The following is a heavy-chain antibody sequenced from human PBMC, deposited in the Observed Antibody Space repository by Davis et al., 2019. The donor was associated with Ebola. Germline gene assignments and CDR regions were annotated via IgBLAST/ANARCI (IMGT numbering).Heavy chain of an antibody. CDR3: TTEITGTTFDAFDI. J-gene: IGHJ3*02. CDR2: IKSKTDGGTT. V-gene: IGHV3-15*01. CDR1: GFTFSNAW. Sequence: PGGSLRLSCAASGFTFSNAWMSWVRQAPGKGLEWVGRIKSKTDGGTTDYAAPVKGRFTISRDDSKNTLYLQMNSLKTEDTAVYYCTTEITGTTFDAFDIWGQGTMVTVSS. D-gene: IGHD1-7*01.